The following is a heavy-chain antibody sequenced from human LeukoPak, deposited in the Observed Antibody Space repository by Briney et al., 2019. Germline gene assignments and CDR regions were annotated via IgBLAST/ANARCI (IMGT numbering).Heavy chain of an antibody. CDR3: ARGNPGITIFGVVLYYYYYMDV. CDR2: MNPNSGNT. V-gene: IGHV1-8*01. J-gene: IGHJ6*03. Sequence: ASVKVSCKASGYTFTSYDINWVRQATGQGLEWMGWMNPNSGNTGYAQKFQGRVTMTRNTSISTAYMELSSLRSEDTPVYYCARGNPGITIFGVVLYYYYYMDVWGKGTTVTVSS. CDR1: GYTFTSYD. D-gene: IGHD3-3*01.